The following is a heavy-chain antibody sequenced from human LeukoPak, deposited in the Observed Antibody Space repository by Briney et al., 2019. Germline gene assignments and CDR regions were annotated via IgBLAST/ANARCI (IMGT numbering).Heavy chain of an antibody. CDR3: ARDLGSGWIIVDY. D-gene: IGHD6-19*01. Sequence: ASVKVSCKASGYTFTGYYIHWVRQAPGQGLEWMGWINPNSGDTNSAQKFQGRVTLTRDTSITTAYLEMSSLRSDGTAVYYCARDLGSGWIIVDYWGQGTLVTVSS. CDR1: GYTFTGYY. CDR2: INPNSGDT. J-gene: IGHJ4*02. V-gene: IGHV1-2*02.